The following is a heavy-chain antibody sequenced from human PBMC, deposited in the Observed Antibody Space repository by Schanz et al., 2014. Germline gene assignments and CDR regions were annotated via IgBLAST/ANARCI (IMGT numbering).Heavy chain of an antibody. CDR1: GYTFTSYG. Sequence: QVHLVQSGAEVKRPGASVKVSCKASGYTFTSYGISWVRQAPGQGLEWMGWISAYNGNTKYPQKLQGRVTMTTDTSASTAYMELRSLRSHDTAVYYCARDAADFYDILTEEDYWGQGTLVTVSS. V-gene: IGHV1-18*01. CDR3: ARDAADFYDILTEEDY. D-gene: IGHD3-9*01. J-gene: IGHJ4*02. CDR2: ISAYNGNT.